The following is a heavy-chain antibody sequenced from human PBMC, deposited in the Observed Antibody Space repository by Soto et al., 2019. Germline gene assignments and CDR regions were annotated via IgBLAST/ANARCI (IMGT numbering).Heavy chain of an antibody. Sequence: ASETLSLTCTVSGGSISSSSYYWGWIRQPPGKGLEWIGSIYYSGSTYYNPSLKSRVTISVDTSKNQFSLKLSSVTAADTAVYYCARQGYCSGGSCHYFDYWGQGTLVTVSS. J-gene: IGHJ4*02. D-gene: IGHD2-15*01. CDR2: IYYSGST. V-gene: IGHV4-39*01. CDR1: GGSISSSSYY. CDR3: ARQGYCSGGSCHYFDY.